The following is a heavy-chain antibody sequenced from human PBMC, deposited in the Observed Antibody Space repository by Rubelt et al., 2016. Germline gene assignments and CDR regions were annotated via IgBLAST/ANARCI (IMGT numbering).Heavy chain of an antibody. CDR3: ARDTRYSSSSNCDY. CDR2: ISAYNGNT. Sequence: QVQLVQSGAEVKKPGASVKVSCKASGYTFTGYYMHWVRQAPGQGLEWMGWISAYNGNTNYAQKLQGRVTMTTDTSTSTAYMELRSLRSDDTAVYYCARDTRYSSSSNCDYWGQGTLVTVSS. CDR1: GYTFTGYY. J-gene: IGHJ4*02. V-gene: IGHV1-18*04. D-gene: IGHD6-13*01.